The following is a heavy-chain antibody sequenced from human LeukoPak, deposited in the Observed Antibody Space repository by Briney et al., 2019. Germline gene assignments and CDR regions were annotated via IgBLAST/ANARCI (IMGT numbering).Heavy chain of an antibody. V-gene: IGHV2-5*01. Sequence: SGPTLVNPTQTLTLTCTFSGFSLSTSGVGVGWIRQPPGRALEWLALIYWNDDKRYSPSLKSRLTITKDTSKNQVVLTMTNMDPVDTARYYCAHRPRNRGTNNWFDPWGQGTLVTVSS. D-gene: IGHD1-14*01. J-gene: IGHJ5*02. CDR1: GFSLSTSGVG. CDR3: AHRPRNRGTNNWFDP. CDR2: IYWNDDK.